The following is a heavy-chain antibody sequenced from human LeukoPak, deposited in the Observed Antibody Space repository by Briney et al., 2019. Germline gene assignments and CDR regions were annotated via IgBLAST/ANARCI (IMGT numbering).Heavy chain of an antibody. CDR2: ISISSTTI. CDR1: GFTFSSYN. CDR3: ASSTYYYDSSGTRRWYFDL. Sequence: PEGSLRLSCAASGFTFSSYNMNWVRQAPGKGLEWVSYISISSTTIYYADSVKGRFTISRDNGKNSLSLQMNSLRAEDTAVYYCASSTYYYDSSGTRRWYFDLWGRGTLVTVSS. J-gene: IGHJ2*01. V-gene: IGHV3-48*01. D-gene: IGHD3-22*01.